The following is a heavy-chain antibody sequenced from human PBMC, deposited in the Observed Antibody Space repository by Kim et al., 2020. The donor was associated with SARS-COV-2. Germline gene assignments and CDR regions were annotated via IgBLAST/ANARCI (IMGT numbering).Heavy chain of an antibody. CDR3: ARDYYDSSGYSYGFDY. D-gene: IGHD3-22*01. CDR2: ISYAGSNK. CDR1: GFTFSSYA. Sequence: GGSLRLSCAASGFTFSSYAMHWVRQAPGKGLEWVAVISYAGSNKYYADSVKGRFTISRDNSKNTLYLQMNSLRAEDTAVYYCARDYYDSSGYSYGFDYWGQGTPVTVSS. J-gene: IGHJ4*02. V-gene: IGHV3-30*04.